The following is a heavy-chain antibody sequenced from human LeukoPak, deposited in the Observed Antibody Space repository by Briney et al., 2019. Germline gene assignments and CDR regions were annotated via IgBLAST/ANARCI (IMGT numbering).Heavy chain of an antibody. CDR3: ARWSGDYPSYYLDY. D-gene: IGHD4-17*01. CDR1: GFXFSSYG. V-gene: IGHV3-30*02. J-gene: IGHJ4*02. CDR2: IRSDGSSK. Sequence: PGGSLRLSCAASGFXFSSYGFHWVRQAPGKGLEWVALIRSDGSSKNYADSVKGRFTISRDASKNTVYLQMNSLRAEDTAVYSCARWSGDYPSYYLDYWGQGTLVTVSS.